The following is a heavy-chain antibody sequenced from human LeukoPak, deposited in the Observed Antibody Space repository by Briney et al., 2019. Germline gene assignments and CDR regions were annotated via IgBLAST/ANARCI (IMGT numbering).Heavy chain of an antibody. Sequence: PGGSLRLSCAASGFTFSSYSMNWVRQAPGKGLEWVSSISSSSSYIYYADSVKGRFTISRDNAKNSLYLQMNSLRAEDTAVYYCARDSRRVTAKDFDYWGQGTLDTVSS. D-gene: IGHD2-15*01. CDR2: ISSSSSYI. J-gene: IGHJ4*02. CDR3: ARDSRRVTAKDFDY. V-gene: IGHV3-21*01. CDR1: GFTFSSYS.